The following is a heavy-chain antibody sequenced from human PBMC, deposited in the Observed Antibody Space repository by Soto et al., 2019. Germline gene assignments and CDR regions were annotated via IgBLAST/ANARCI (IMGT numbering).Heavy chain of an antibody. CDR2: IYDSGST. V-gene: IGHV4-59*01. J-gene: IGHJ5*02. CDR1: GASISGYY. CDR3: AKDIRGRTAAAVYNWFDP. Sequence: SETLSLTCTVSGASISGYYWGWFRHPPGREPEWIGYIYDSGSTNYNPSLKSRVTISVDTSKNQFSLKLSSVTAADTAVYYCAKDIRGRTAAAVYNWFDPWGQGDQVTVSS. D-gene: IGHD6-13*01.